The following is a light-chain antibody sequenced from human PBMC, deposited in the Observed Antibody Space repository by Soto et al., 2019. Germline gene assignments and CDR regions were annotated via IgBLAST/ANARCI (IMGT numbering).Light chain of an antibody. V-gene: IGKV2-40*01. CDR1: QSLLDSDDVNTY. J-gene: IGKJ4*01. CDR2: TVS. Sequence: DIVVTQTPLSLPVTPGEPASISCGSSQSLLDSDDVNTYLDWYLQKPGQSPQLLIYTVSYRASGVPDRFSGSGSGTDFTLKISRVEAEDVGVYYCMQRIEFPLTFGGGTKVDIK. CDR3: MQRIEFPLT.